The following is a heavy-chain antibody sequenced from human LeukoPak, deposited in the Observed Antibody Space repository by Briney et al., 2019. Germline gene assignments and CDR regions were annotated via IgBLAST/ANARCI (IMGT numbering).Heavy chain of an antibody. CDR1: GGSFSGYY. CDR3: ARGRWGAWLLSVKTYYFDY. Sequence: SETLSLTCAVCGGSFSGYYWSWIRQPPGKGLEGIGEINHSGSTNYNPSLKTRVTISVDTSKNQFSLKLSSVTAADTAVYYCARGRWGAWLLSVKTYYFDYWGQGTLVTVSS. D-gene: IGHD3-3*01. V-gene: IGHV4-34*01. CDR2: INHSGST. J-gene: IGHJ4*02.